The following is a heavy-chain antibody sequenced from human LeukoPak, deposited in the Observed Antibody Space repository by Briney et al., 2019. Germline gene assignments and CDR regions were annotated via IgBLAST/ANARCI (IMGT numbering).Heavy chain of an antibody. V-gene: IGHV4-34*01. CDR1: GGSFSGYY. D-gene: IGHD2-2*01. CDR2: INHSGST. CDR3: ARRYCSSTSCTDFDY. Sequence: SETLSLTCAVYGGSFSGYYWSWIRQPPGKGLEWIGEINHSGSTNYNPSLKSRATISVDTSKNQFSLKLSSVTAADTAVYYCARRYCSSTSCTDFDYWGQGTLVTVSS. J-gene: IGHJ4*02.